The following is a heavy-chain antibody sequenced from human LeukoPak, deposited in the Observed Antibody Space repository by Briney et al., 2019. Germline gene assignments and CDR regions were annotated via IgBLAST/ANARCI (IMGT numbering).Heavy chain of an antibody. J-gene: IGHJ5*02. D-gene: IGHD6-19*01. CDR1: GGSFSGYY. V-gene: IGHV4-34*01. CDR3: AIGRSGYSSGWYGNWFDL. Sequence: PSETLSLTCAVYGGSFSGYYWSWIRQPPGKGLEWIGEINHSERPKYNPSLKSRVPISVDTSKSQFSVKLSSVTAADTAVYYCAIGRSGYSSGWYGNWFDLWGQGTLVSVSS. CDR2: INHSERP.